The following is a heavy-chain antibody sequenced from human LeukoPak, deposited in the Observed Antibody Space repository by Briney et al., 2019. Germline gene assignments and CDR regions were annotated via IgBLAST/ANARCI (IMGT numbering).Heavy chain of an antibody. CDR1: GYTFTGYY. V-gene: IGHV1-2*02. D-gene: IGHD3-16*02. J-gene: IGHJ4*02. CDR3: ARGYDYVWGSYRLDY. CDR2: FNPNSGGT. Sequence: ASVKVSCKASGYTFTGYYMHWVRQAPGQGLEWMGWFNPNSGGTNYAQKFQGRVTMTRDTSISTAYMELSRLRSDDTAVYYCARGYDYVWGSYRLDYWGQGTLVTVSS.